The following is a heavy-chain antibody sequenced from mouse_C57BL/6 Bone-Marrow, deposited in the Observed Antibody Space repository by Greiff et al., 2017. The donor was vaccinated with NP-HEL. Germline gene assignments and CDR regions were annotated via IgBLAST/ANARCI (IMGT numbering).Heavy chain of an antibody. D-gene: IGHD1-1*01. V-gene: IGHV1-82*01. CDR3: ASAQEVYYYGSSPFDY. J-gene: IGHJ2*01. CDR1: GYAFSSSW. CDR2: IYPGDGDT. Sequence: QVQLQQSGPELVKPGASVKISCKASGYAFSSSWMNWVKQRPGKGLEWIGRIYPGDGDTNYNGKFKGKATLTADKSSSTAYMQRSSLTSEDSAVYFCASAQEVYYYGSSPFDYWGQGTTLTVSS.